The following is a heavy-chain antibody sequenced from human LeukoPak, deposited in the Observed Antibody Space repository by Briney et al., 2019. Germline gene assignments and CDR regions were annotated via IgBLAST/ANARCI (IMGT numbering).Heavy chain of an antibody. Sequence: PSETLSLTCTVSSGSISTSNYYWGWVRQPPGKALEWIGNIFYSGSTYYSPSLKSRVTISVDTSKNQFSLKLSSVTAADTAVYYCARSVSVTNIDYWGQGTLVTVSS. CDR2: IFYSGST. CDR1: SGSISTSNYY. V-gene: IGHV4-39*07. CDR3: ARSVSVTNIDY. D-gene: IGHD4-17*01. J-gene: IGHJ4*02.